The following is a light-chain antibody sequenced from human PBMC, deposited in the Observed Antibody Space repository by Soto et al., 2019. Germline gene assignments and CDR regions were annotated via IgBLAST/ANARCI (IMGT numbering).Light chain of an antibody. J-gene: IGKJ2*01. CDR2: GAT. Sequence: EIVLTQSPGTLSLSPGERATLSCRASQSVSSTYLAWYQQSPGQAPRLLIYGATSRATGIPYSFSGSGSGPDFTITSRRLEHDDFSFYYCHRNGGTLTFGQGTKLEIK. V-gene: IGKV3-20*01. CDR1: QSVSSTY. CDR3: HRNGGTLT.